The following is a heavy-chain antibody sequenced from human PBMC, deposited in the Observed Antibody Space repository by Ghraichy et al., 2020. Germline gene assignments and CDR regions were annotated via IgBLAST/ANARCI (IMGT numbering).Heavy chain of an antibody. CDR3: AREARGITGIVPKTGVQVPLDAFDI. Sequence: SETLSLTCTVSGGSISSYYWSWIRQPPGKGLEWIGYIYYSGSTNYNPSLKSRVTISVDTSKNQFSLKLSSVTAADTAVYYCAREARGITGIVPKTGVQVPLDAFDIWGQGTMVTVSS. CDR1: GGSISSYY. V-gene: IGHV4-59*01. J-gene: IGHJ3*02. CDR2: IYYSGST. D-gene: IGHD1-20*01.